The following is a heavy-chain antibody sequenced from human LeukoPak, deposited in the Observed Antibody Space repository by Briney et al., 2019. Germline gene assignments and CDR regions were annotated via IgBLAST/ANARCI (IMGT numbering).Heavy chain of an antibody. D-gene: IGHD2-2*01. CDR1: GFTFSSYA. CDR2: ISGSGGST. J-gene: IGHJ1*01. V-gene: IGHV3-23*01. Sequence: PGGSLRLSCAASGFTFSSYAMSWVRQAPGKGLEWVSAISGSGGSTYYADSVKGRFTISRDNSKNTLYLQMNSLRAEDTAVYYCAKDSELGRPAAPAEYFQRWGQGTLVTVSS. CDR3: AKDSELGRPAAPAEYFQR.